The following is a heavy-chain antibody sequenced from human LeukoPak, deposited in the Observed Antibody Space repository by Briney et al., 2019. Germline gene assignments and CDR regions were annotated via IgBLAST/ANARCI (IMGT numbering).Heavy chain of an antibody. J-gene: IGHJ4*02. CDR2: ITASGTAM. CDR1: GLTFSNTW. CDR3: ASSGSYRFDY. V-gene: IGHV3-48*02. Sequence: TGGSLRLSCAASGLTFSNTWMSWVRQAPGKGLEWVSHITASGTAMFYADSVKGRFTISRDNAKNSLYLQMNSLRDEDTAVYYCASSGSYRFDYWGQGTLVTVSS. D-gene: IGHD1-26*01.